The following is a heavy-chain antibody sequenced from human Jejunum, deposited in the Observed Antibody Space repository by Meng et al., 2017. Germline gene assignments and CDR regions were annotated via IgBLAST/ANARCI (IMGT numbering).Heavy chain of an antibody. J-gene: IGHJ4*02. CDR3: ARGGLEPVDY. V-gene: IGHV3-74*03. CDR1: GFTFGRYW. Sequence: LSLTCAASGFTFGRYWMHWVRQAPGKGLVWVSRIDTEGSITTYADSVKGRFTISRDNVKNTLYLQMNSLSVEDTAVYYCARGGLEPVDYWGQGTLVTVSS. CDR2: IDTEGSIT. D-gene: IGHD1-1*01.